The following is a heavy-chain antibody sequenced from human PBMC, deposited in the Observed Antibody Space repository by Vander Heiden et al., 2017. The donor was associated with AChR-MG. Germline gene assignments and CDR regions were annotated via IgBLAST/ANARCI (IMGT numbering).Heavy chain of an antibody. D-gene: IGHD5-12*01. Sequence: QLQLQESGSGLVKPSQTLSLTCAVSGGSISSGGYSWSWIRQPPGKGLEWIGYIYHSGSTYYNPSLKSRVTTSVDRSKNQFSLKLSSVTAADTAVYYCARALPPGPSLRGYSRPGGFDYWGQGTLVTVSS. CDR2: IYHSGST. V-gene: IGHV4-30-2*01. J-gene: IGHJ4*02. CDR1: GGSISSGGYS. CDR3: ARALPPGPSLRGYSRPGGFDY.